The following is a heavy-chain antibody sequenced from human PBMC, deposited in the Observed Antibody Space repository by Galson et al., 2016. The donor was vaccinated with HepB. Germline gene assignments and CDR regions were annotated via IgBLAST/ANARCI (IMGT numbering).Heavy chain of an antibody. CDR3: ARDYMKGTSIFPA. J-gene: IGHJ1*01. CDR1: GGTFNRYT. V-gene: IGHV1-69*04. Sequence: SVKVSCKASGGTFNRYTFGWVRQAPGQGLEWVGRIIPSLGITNYAQKFQDRVAITADTSTNTVYVQLSGLRSEDTAVYYCARDYMKGTSIFPAWGQGTLVTVSS. D-gene: IGHD3-9*01. CDR2: IIPSLGIT.